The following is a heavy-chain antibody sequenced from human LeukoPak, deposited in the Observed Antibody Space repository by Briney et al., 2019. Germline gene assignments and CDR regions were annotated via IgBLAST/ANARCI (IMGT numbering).Heavy chain of an antibody. J-gene: IGHJ6*03. Sequence: ASVKVSCKASGYSFTSYYMHWVRQAPGQGLEWMGLINPSGGSTSYAQKFQGRVTMTRDMSTSTVYMELSSLRSEDTAVYYCARAETYCGGDCYSIRSDYYYMDVWGKGTTVTVSS. CDR3: ARAETYCGGDCYSIRSDYYYMDV. D-gene: IGHD2-21*02. CDR1: GYSFTSYY. CDR2: INPSGGST. V-gene: IGHV1-46*01.